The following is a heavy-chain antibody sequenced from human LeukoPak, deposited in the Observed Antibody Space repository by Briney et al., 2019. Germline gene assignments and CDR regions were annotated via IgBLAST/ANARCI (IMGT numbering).Heavy chain of an antibody. CDR1: GFTFSSYS. Sequence: GGSLRLSCAASGFTFSSYSMNWVRQAPGKGLEWVSSISSSSSYIYYADSAKGRFTISRDNAKNSLYLQMNSLRAEDTAVYYCARDSLGDYRSAFDIWGQGTMVTVSS. D-gene: IGHD4-17*01. J-gene: IGHJ3*02. CDR3: ARDSLGDYRSAFDI. CDR2: ISSSSSYI. V-gene: IGHV3-21*01.